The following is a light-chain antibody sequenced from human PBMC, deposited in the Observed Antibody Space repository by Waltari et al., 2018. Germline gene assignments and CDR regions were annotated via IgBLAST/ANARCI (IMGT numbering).Light chain of an antibody. V-gene: IGLV2-23*01. CDR2: EST. Sequence: QSALTQPASVSGSPGPSITISCTGTSSDVGTYNLVSWYHHHPGKAPKLMIYESTKRPSGVSNRISGSKSGITASLTISGLQAEDEADYYCCSFAGSGPHVVFGGGTKLTVL. CDR1: SSDVGTYNL. J-gene: IGLJ2*01. CDR3: CSFAGSGPHVV.